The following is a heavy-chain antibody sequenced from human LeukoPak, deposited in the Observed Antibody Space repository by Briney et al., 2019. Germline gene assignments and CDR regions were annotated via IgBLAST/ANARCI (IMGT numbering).Heavy chain of an antibody. J-gene: IGHJ4*02. CDR1: GGSISSYY. CDR2: IYYSGST. CDR3: ARVRYGSGTYYNLDY. V-gene: IGHV4-59*08. D-gene: IGHD3-10*01. Sequence: SETLSLTCTVSGGSISSYYWSWIRQPPGKGLEWIGYIYYSGSTYYNPSLKSRVTISVDTSKNQFSLKLSSVTAADTAVYYCARVRYGSGTYYNLDYWGQGTLVTVSS.